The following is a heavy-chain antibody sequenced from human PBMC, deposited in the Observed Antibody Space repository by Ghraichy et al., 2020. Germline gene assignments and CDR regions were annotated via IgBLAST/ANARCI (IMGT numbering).Heavy chain of an antibody. V-gene: IGHV4-34*01. CDR3: ARVSRGGSYWFDP. D-gene: IGHD2-15*01. CDR1: GGSFGSYY. CDR2: INHSGSS. J-gene: IGHJ5*02. Sequence: SETPSLTCSVYGGSFGSYYWSWIRQPPGKGLEWIGEINHSGSSNYNPSLESRVTISVDTSNNQFSLKLTSVTAADTAAYYCARVSRGGSYWFDPWGQGTLVTVSS.